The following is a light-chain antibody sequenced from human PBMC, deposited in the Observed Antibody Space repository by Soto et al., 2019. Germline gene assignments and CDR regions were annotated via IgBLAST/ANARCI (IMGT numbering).Light chain of an antibody. CDR2: ATS. CDR1: QSVGNN. J-gene: IGKJ4*02. CDR3: QQYCGWPLT. V-gene: IGKV3-15*01. Sequence: EIVVTQSPATLSVSPGERATLSCRASQSVGNNFAGYQQKPGQDPRRLIFATSTRAAGVPARFSGSGAGTEVTLTIISLQAEDFAVYYCQQYCGWPLTFGGGAKVEIK.